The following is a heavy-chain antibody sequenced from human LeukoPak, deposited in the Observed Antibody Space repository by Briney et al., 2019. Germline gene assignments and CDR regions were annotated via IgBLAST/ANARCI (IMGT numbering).Heavy chain of an antibody. D-gene: IGHD1-26*01. CDR2: IYYSGST. CDR3: ARRSSGSHDY. Sequence: SETLSLTCTVSGGSISTSTYYWGWIRQPPGKGLEWIGIIYYSGSTYYNPSLMSRVTISIDTSNNQFSLDVSSVTAADTAVYYCARRSSGSHDYWGQGTLVTVSS. V-gene: IGHV4-39*07. CDR1: GGSISTSTYY. J-gene: IGHJ4*02.